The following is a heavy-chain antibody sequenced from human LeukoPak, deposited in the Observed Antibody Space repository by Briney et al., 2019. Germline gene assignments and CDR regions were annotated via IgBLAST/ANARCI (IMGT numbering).Heavy chain of an antibody. CDR1: GYTFTGYY. Sequence: ASVKVSCKASGYTFTGYYMHWVRQAPGQRLEWMGRINPNSGGTNYAQKFQGRVTMTRDTSISTAYMELSRLRSDDTAVYYCARASKQLVPFSYWGQGTLVTVSS. D-gene: IGHD6-6*01. J-gene: IGHJ4*02. V-gene: IGHV1-2*06. CDR2: INPNSGGT. CDR3: ARASKQLVPFSY.